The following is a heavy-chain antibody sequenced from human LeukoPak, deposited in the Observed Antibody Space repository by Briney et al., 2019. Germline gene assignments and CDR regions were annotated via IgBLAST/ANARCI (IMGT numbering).Heavy chain of an antibody. D-gene: IGHD2-15*01. CDR2: ISHDGNSR. J-gene: IGHJ4*02. V-gene: IGHV3-30*04. Sequence: GGSLRLSCATSGFSFYNLAFHWVRQAPGKGLEWVSLISHDGNSRKYADSVKGRFMVSRDNSKNTLYLQMNSLRSEDTAVYYCASDSAWNLHGGYLDHWGQGTLVSISS. CDR1: GFSFYNLA. CDR3: ASDSAWNLHGGYLDH.